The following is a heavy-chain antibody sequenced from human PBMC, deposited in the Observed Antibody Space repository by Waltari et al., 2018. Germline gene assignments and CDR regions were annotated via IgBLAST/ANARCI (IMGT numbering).Heavy chain of an antibody. Sequence: QLVQSGTEVTKPGESLKISCKTSGYSCNNYWIGWVRQMPGKGLEWMGIVRPDNSDTRYSPSFRGQVTISADKSISIAYLQWSSLKASDTAIYYCARHTEDDNGDDWGQGTLVTVSS. V-gene: IGHV5-51*01. CDR2: VRPDNSDT. CDR1: GYSCNNYW. CDR3: ARHTEDDNGDD. D-gene: IGHD1-1*01. J-gene: IGHJ4*02.